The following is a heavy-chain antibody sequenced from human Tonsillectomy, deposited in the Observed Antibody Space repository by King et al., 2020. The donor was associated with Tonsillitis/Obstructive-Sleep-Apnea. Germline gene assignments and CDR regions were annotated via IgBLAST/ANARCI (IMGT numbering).Heavy chain of an antibody. CDR2: IYPGDSDT. D-gene: IGHD3-22*01. V-gene: IGHV5-51*01. CDR3: ARYGYASSGYYVPRRDFFDY. CDR1: GYSFTTYW. Sequence: QLVQSGVEVKKPGESLKISCKVSGYSFTTYWIGWVRQMPGKGLEWMGIIYPGDSDTRYSPSFQGQVTISADKSISTAYLQWSSLKASDTAMYYCARYGYASSGYYVPRRDFFDYWGQGTLVTVSS. J-gene: IGHJ4*02.